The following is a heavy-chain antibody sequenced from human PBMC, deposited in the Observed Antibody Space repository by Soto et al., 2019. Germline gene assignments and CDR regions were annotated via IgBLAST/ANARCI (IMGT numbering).Heavy chain of an antibody. Sequence: VQLVQSGAEVKKPGSSVKVSCKASGGTFGSYAISWVRQAPGPGLEWMGGIIPIPGTANYAQKVQGRVTIAADESTSTAYMELSSLRSEDTAVYYCARSQGSSTSLEIYYYYYYGMDVWGQGTTVTVSS. CDR2: IIPIPGTA. D-gene: IGHD2-2*01. CDR3: ARSQGSSTSLEIYYYYYYGMDV. J-gene: IGHJ6*02. V-gene: IGHV1-69*01. CDR1: GGTFGSYA.